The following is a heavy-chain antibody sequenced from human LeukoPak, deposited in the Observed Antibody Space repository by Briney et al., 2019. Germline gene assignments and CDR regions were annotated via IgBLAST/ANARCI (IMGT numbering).Heavy chain of an antibody. J-gene: IGHJ4*02. D-gene: IGHD4-17*01. CDR2: ISSSTSYI. CDR1: GFAFSSYS. Sequence: GGSLRLSCAASGFAFSSYSMNWIRQAPGKGLEWVSSISSSTSYIYYADSVKGRFTISKDNAKNSLYLQMNSLRAEDTAVYYCARAGGSTVSHSDYWGQGTLVTVSS. V-gene: IGHV3-21*01. CDR3: ARAGGSTVSHSDY.